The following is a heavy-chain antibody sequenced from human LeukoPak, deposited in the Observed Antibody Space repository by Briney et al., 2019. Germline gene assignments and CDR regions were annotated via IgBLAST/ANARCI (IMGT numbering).Heavy chain of an antibody. D-gene: IGHD3-22*01. Sequence: GGSLRLSYSASGFTFSSYIMHWARQAPGKGLEYVSAITSNGDTTYYADSVKGRVTISRDNSKNTLYLQMSSLRAEDTAVYYCVKDDSYYYDSSGRDSWGQGTLVTVSS. CDR2: ITSNGDTT. J-gene: IGHJ4*02. CDR1: GFTFSSYI. V-gene: IGHV3-64D*09. CDR3: VKDDSYYYDSSGRDS.